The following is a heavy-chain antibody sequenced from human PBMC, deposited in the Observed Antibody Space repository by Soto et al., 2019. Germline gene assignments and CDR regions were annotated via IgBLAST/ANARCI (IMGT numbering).Heavy chain of an antibody. CDR2: IYYSGST. CDR3: ARDARYYGMDV. V-gene: IGHV4-59*01. Sequence: SETLSLTCTVSGGSISSYYWSWIRQPPGKGLEWIGNIYYSGSTNYNPSLKSRVTISVDTSKNQFSLNLTSVTAADTAVYYCARDARYYGMDVWGQGTTVTVSS. CDR1: GGSISSYY. J-gene: IGHJ6*02.